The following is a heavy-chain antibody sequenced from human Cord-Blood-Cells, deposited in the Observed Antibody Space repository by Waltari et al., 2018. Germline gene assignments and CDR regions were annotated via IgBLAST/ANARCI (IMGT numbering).Heavy chain of an antibody. CDR3: ARGAAMLDY. Sequence: EVQLVESGGGLLKPGGSLRLSCAASGVTFSGYSMNWVRQAPGKGLEWVSSISSSSSYIYYADSVKGRFTISRDNAKNSLYLQMNSLRAEDTAVYYCARGAAMLDYWGQGTLVTVSS. CDR1: GVTFSGYS. J-gene: IGHJ4*02. D-gene: IGHD2-2*01. CDR2: ISSSSSYI. V-gene: IGHV3-21*01.